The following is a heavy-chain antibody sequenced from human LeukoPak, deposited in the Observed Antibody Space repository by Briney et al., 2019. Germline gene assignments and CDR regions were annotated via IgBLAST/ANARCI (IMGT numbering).Heavy chain of an antibody. D-gene: IGHD1-14*01. CDR3: SRNADHDW. Sequence: GGSLRLSCAASGFTFSDAWLNWVRQTPEKGLEWVARIKRQTEGWTKDYAAPVKGRFTISRDDSKSMVYLQMNSLEIEDTALYYCSRNADHDWWGQGTLVTVSS. J-gene: IGHJ4*02. CDR2: IKRQTEGWTK. CDR1: GFTFSDAW. V-gene: IGHV3-15*01.